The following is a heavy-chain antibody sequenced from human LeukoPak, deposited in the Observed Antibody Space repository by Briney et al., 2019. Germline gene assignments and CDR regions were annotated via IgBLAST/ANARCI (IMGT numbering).Heavy chain of an antibody. CDR2: ILFDGSEK. CDR3: ARWPRVAAAPLSNWFDP. V-gene: IGHV3-30*03. D-gene: IGHD6-13*01. CDR1: GFIFNTYG. J-gene: IGHJ5*02. Sequence: PGRSLRLSCAASGFIFNTYGMHWVRQAPGKGLEWVAVILFDGSEKYYADSVKGRFTISRDNSKNSLYLQMNSLRAEDTAVYYCARWPRVAAAPLSNWFDPWGQGTLVTVSS.